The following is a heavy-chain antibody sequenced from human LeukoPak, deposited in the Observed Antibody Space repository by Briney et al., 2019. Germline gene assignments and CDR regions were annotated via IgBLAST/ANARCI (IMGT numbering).Heavy chain of an antibody. J-gene: IGHJ4*02. Sequence: GRSLRLSCAASGFTFSSYAMHWVRQAPGKGLEWVAVISYDGSNKYYADSAKGRFTISRDNSKNTLYLQMNSLRAEDTAVYYCASEGYCSSTSCSKLDYWGQGTLVTVSS. CDR2: ISYDGSNK. V-gene: IGHV3-30-3*01. CDR1: GFTFSSYA. CDR3: ASEGYCSSTSCSKLDY. D-gene: IGHD2-2*01.